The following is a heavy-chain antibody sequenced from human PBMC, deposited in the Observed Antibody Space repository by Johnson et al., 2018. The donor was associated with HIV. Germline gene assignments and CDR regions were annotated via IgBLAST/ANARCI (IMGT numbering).Heavy chain of an antibody. V-gene: IGHV3-30*04. D-gene: IGHD1-26*01. Sequence: QVQLVESGGCVVQPGRSLRLSCAASGFTFSSYAMHWVRQAPGKGLEWVAVISYDGSNKYYADSVKGRFTISRDNSKNTLYLQMNSLRTEDTALYYCAKDMGRYSGSYGNYDAFDIWGQGTMVTVSS. CDR2: ISYDGSNK. CDR3: AKDMGRYSGSYGNYDAFDI. J-gene: IGHJ3*02. CDR1: GFTFSSYA.